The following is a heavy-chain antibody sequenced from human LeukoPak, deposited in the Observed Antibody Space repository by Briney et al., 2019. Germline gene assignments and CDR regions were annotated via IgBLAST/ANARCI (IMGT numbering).Heavy chain of an antibody. J-gene: IGHJ6*02. CDR1: GYTFTDYD. V-gene: IGHV1-18*01. CDR3: ARDIPDYGEGTYYHFYAMDV. Sequence: GASVKVSCKASGYTFTDYDISWVRQAPGQGLEWMGWIGAYTGNTNYAQKLQGRVTMTTDTSTSTAYMELRSLRSDDTAVYYCARDIPDYGEGTYYHFYAMDVWGQGTTVTVSS. CDR2: IGAYTGNT. D-gene: IGHD4-17*01.